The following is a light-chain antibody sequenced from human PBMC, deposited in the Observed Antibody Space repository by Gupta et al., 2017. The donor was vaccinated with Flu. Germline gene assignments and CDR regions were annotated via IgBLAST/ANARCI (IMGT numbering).Light chain of an antibody. Sequence: QAVVTQEPSLPVSPGGTVTLTCDSSSGAVTSGHYPYWFQQKPGQAPKTLIYDTSNRHSWTPARFSGSLLGGKAALTLSGAQPEDEADYYCLLSYSGAYVFGTGTTVTVL. J-gene: IGLJ1*01. CDR2: DTS. CDR3: LLSYSGAYV. CDR1: SGAVTSGHY. V-gene: IGLV7-46*01.